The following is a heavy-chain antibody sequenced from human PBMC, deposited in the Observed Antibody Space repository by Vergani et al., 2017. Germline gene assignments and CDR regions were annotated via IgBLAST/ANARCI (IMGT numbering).Heavy chain of an antibody. CDR1: AYTFTSYG. Sequence: QVQLVQSGAEVKKPGGSLRIACKASAYTFTSYGISWVRQAPGQGLEWMGWISAYNGNTNYAQRFQGRVTMTRDTSISTAYMELSRLRSDDTAVYYCARGPGIVVAAKIVEDVWGQGTTVTVSS. CDR3: ARGPGIVVAAKIVEDV. V-gene: IGHV1-18*01. D-gene: IGHD1-26*01. CDR2: ISAYNGNT. J-gene: IGHJ6*02.